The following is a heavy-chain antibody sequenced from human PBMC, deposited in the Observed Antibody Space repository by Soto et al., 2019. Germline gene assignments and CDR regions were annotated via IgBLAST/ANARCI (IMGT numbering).Heavy chain of an antibody. CDR3: AGEYYYGSGSLYSMDV. J-gene: IGHJ6*03. CDR2: IYYSGST. Sequence: SETLSLTCTVSGGSISSYYWSWIRQPPGKGLEWIGYIYYSGSTNYNPSLKSRVTISVDTSKNQFSLKLSSVTAADTAVYYCAGEYYYGSGSLYSMDVWGKGTTVTVSS. CDR1: GGSISSYY. D-gene: IGHD3-10*01. V-gene: IGHV4-59*08.